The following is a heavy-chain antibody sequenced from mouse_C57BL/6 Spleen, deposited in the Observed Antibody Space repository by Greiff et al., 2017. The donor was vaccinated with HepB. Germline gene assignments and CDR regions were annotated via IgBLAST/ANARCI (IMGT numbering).Heavy chain of an antibody. CDR2: IDPSDSET. CDR3: ARGDYYGEFDV. CDR1: GYTFTSYW. D-gene: IGHD1-1*01. J-gene: IGHJ1*03. V-gene: IGHV1-52*01. Sequence: VQLQQPGAELVRPGSSVKLSCKASGYTFTSYWMHWVKQRPIQGLEWIGNIDPSDSETHYNQKFKDKATLTVDKSSSTAYMQLSSLTSEDSAVYYCARGDYYGEFDVWGTGTTVTVSS.